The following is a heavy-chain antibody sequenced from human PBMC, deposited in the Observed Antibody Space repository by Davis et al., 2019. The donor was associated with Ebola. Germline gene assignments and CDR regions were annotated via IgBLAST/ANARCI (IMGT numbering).Heavy chain of an antibody. D-gene: IGHD4-11*01. CDR2: IRYDGSNK. J-gene: IGHJ6*03. V-gene: IGHV3-30*02. CDR1: GFTFSSYG. CDR3: ARVPNDYSNYYYYYMDV. Sequence: GESLKISCAASGFTFSSYGMHWVRQAPGKGLEWVAFIRYDGSNKYYADSVKGRFTISRDNSKNTLYLQMNSLRAEDTAVYYCARVPNDYSNYYYYYMDVWGKGTTVTVSS.